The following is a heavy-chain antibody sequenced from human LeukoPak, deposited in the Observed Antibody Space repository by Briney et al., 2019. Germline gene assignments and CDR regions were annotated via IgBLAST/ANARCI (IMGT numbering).Heavy chain of an antibody. D-gene: IGHD3-3*01. V-gene: IGHV1-69*13. J-gene: IGHJ4*02. CDR3: ARPRTYYDSWSGYPPFDY. CDR2: IIPISSTR. CDR1: GGTFISHA. Sequence: ASVKVSCKASGGTFISHAINWVRLAPGQGLEWMGGIIPISSTRKYAQKFQGRVTITADESTSTVFMELSSLRSEDTAVYYCARPRTYYDSWSGYPPFDYWGQGTLVTVSS.